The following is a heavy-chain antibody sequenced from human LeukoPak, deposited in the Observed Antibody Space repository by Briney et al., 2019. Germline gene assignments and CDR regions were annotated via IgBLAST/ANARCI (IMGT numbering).Heavy chain of an antibody. J-gene: IGHJ5*02. CDR3: ASHDWFDP. V-gene: IGHV3-53*01. CDR1: GGSFSGYY. Sequence: PSETLSLTCAVYGGSFSGYYWSWIRQPPGKGLEWVSVMYSGGNTYYADSVKGRFTISRDNSKNTLYLQMNSLRAEDTAVYYCASHDWFDPWGQGTLVTVSS. CDR2: MYSGGNT.